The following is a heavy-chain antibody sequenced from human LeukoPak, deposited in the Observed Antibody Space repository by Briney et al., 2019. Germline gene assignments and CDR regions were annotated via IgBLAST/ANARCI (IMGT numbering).Heavy chain of an antibody. V-gene: IGHV4-34*01. CDR1: GGSFSGYY. CDR2: INHSGST. CDR3: ARGLNRGSGSYFY. J-gene: IGHJ4*02. D-gene: IGHD3-10*01. Sequence: SETLSLTCAVYGGSFSGYYWSWIRQPQGKGLEWIGEINHSGSTNYNPSLKSRVTISVDTSKNQFSLKLSSVTAADTAVYYCARGLNRGSGSYFYWGQGTLVTVSS.